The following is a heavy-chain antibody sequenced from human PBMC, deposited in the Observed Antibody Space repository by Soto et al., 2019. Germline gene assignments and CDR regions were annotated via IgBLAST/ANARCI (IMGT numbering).Heavy chain of an antibody. D-gene: IGHD2-8*01. CDR1: GGSISSYY. V-gene: IGHV4-59*01. CDR2: IYYSGST. Sequence: PSETLSLTCTVSGGSISSYYWSWIRQPPGKGLEWIGYIYYSGSTNYNPSLMSRVTISVDTSKNQFSLKLSSVTAADTAVYYCARDIMGTNYYYYGMDVWGQGTTVTVSS. CDR3: ARDIMGTNYYYYGMDV. J-gene: IGHJ6*02.